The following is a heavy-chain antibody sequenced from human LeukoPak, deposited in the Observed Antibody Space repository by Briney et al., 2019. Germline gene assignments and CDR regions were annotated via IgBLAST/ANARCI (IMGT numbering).Heavy chain of an antibody. CDR1: GFTFSSYS. J-gene: IGHJ4*02. CDR3: ARDSGYSYGTNPPTYYFDY. CDR2: ISSSSSYI. D-gene: IGHD5-18*01. Sequence: GGSLRLSCAASGFTFSSYSMNWVRQAPGKGLEWVSSISSSSSYIYYADSVKGRFTISRGNAKNSLYLQMNSLRAEDTAVYYCARDSGYSYGTNPPTYYFDYWGQGTLVTVSS. V-gene: IGHV3-21*01.